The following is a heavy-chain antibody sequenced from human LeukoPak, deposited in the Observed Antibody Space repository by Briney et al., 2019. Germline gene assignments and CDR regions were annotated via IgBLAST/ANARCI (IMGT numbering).Heavy chain of an antibody. CDR2: IYYSGST. J-gene: IGHJ4*02. Sequence: PSETLSLTCTVSGGSISSSSYYWGWIRQPPGKGLEWIGSIYYSGSTYYNPSLKSRVTIPVDTSKNQFSLKLSSVTAADTAVYYCARDLGGAWLVAPGAFDYWGQGTLVTVSS. CDR3: ARDLGGAWLVAPGAFDY. V-gene: IGHV4-39*07. CDR1: GGSISSSSYY. D-gene: IGHD6-19*01.